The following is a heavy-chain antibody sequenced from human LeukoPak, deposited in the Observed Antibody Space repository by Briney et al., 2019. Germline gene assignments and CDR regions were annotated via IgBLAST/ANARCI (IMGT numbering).Heavy chain of an antibody. J-gene: IGHJ4*02. CDR3: ARGIYCSGGSCYAPFDY. CDR2: ISPYNGNT. CDR1: GYSFTNYD. V-gene: IGHV1-18*01. D-gene: IGHD2-15*01. Sequence: ASVKVSCKASGYSFTNYDISWARQAPGQGLEWMGWISPYNGNTNYAQKFQGRVTITADESTSTAYMELTSLRSEDTAVYYCARGIYCSGGSCYAPFDYWGQGTLVTVSS.